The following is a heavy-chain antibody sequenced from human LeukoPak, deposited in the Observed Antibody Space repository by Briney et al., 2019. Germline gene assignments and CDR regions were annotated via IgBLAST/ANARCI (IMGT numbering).Heavy chain of an antibody. CDR2: IYYSGST. V-gene: IGHV4-31*03. CDR3: ARSGNSSLQKYYFDY. Sequence: SETLSLTCTVSGGSISSSSYYWGWIRQHPGKGLEWIGYIYYSGSTYYNPSLKSRVTISVDTSKNQFSLKLSSVTAADTAVYYCARSGNSSLQKYYFDYWGQGTLVTVSS. J-gene: IGHJ4*02. D-gene: IGHD6-19*01. CDR1: GGSISSSSYY.